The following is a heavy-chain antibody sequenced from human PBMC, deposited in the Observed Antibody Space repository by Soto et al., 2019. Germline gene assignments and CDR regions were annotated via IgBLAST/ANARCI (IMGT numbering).Heavy chain of an antibody. Sequence: PSETLSLTCTVSGGSISSGHYYWSWIRQPPGKGLEWIGYIYYSGSTYYNPSLKSRVTISVDTSKNQFSLKLNSVTAADTAVYYCARALYDYGSAAPKGYFDYWGQGTLVTVS. V-gene: IGHV4-30-4*01. J-gene: IGHJ4*02. CDR1: GGSISSGHYY. CDR3: ARALYDYGSAAPKGYFDY. D-gene: IGHD4-17*01. CDR2: IYYSGST.